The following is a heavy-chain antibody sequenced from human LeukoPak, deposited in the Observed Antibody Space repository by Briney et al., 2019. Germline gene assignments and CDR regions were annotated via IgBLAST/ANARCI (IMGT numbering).Heavy chain of an antibody. J-gene: IGHJ3*02. V-gene: IGHV1-18*01. CDR3: ARGAPQYDSSGYTAFDI. CDR2: ISAYNGNT. Sequence: ASVKVSCKASGYTFTSYGISWVRQAPGQGLEWMGWISAYNGNTNYAQKLQGRVTITADKSTSTAYMELSSLRSEDTAVYYCARGAPQYDSSGYTAFDIWGQGTMVTVSS. CDR1: GYTFTSYG. D-gene: IGHD3-22*01.